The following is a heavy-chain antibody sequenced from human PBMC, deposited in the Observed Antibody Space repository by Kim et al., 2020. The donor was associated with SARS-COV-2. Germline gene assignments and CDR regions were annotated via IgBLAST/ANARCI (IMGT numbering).Heavy chain of an antibody. CDR1: GYSFTSYG. J-gene: IGHJ5*02. CDR2: INPYNGYT. D-gene: IGHD2-21*01. CDR3: ARRPDHVVGAWCDP. V-gene: IGHV1-18*01. Sequence: ASVKVSCKASGYSFTSYGIAWVRQAPGQGLEWMGWINPYNGYTNYAQNFQGRVTMTTETSTTTGYMELRSLRSDDTAVYFCARRPDHVVGAWCDPWGQGTLVTVS.